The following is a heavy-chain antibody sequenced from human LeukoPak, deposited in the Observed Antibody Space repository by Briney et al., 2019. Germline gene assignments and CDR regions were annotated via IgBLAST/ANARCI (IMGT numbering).Heavy chain of an antibody. Sequence: GSLTLSCAASGFTFSSYSMNWIRQPPGKGLEWIGSIYYTGNTYYNASLKSRVTISIDTSKNQISLRLTSVTATDTAMYYWARQTGWGLFTLPGGQGTLVTVSS. V-gene: IGHV4-59*04. CDR1: GFTFSSYS. D-gene: IGHD3/OR15-3a*01. J-gene: IGHJ4*02. CDR3: ARQTGWGLFTLP. CDR2: IYYTGNT.